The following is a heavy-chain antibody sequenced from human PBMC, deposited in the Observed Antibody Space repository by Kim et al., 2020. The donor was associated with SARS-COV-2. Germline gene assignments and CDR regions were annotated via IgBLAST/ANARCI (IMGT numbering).Heavy chain of an antibody. V-gene: IGHV3-11*06. CDR3: ARELAANFWSGYYEY. Sequence: DSVKGRFTIARDNAKNSLYLQMNSLRAEEAAVYYCARELAANFWSGYYEYWGQGTLVTVSS. D-gene: IGHD3-3*01. J-gene: IGHJ4*02.